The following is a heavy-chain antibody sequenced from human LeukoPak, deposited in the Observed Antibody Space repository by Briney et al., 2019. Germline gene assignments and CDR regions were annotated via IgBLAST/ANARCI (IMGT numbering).Heavy chain of an antibody. D-gene: IGHD5-24*01. CDR3: ARDSERWLQITPPDY. Sequence: PGGSLRLSCAASGFTFSSYEMNWVRQAPGKGLEWVSYISSSGSTIYYADSVKGRFTISRDNAKNSLYLQMNSLRAEDTAVYYCARDSERWLQITPPDYWGQGTLVTVSS. CDR1: GFTFSSYE. V-gene: IGHV3-48*03. J-gene: IGHJ4*02. CDR2: ISSSGSTI.